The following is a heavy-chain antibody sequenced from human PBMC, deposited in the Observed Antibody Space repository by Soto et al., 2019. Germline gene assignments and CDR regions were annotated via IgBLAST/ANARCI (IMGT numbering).Heavy chain of an antibody. CDR1: GFPFTTYG. Sequence: ESGGGVVQPGRSLRLSCAASGFPFTTYGMHWVREGPGKGLEWVAVISYDGSNKYYADSVKGRFTISRDNSKNTLYLQMNSMRPEDTALYYCVGAQYYFDYRGQGTLVTVSS. J-gene: IGHJ4*02. V-gene: IGHV3-30*03. CDR3: VGAQYYFDY. CDR2: ISYDGSNK.